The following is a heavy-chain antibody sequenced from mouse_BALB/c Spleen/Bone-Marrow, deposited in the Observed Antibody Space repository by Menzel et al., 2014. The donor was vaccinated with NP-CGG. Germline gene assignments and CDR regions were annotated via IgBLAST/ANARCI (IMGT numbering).Heavy chain of an antibody. CDR3: TTGFAY. V-gene: IGHV6-6*02. CDR2: IRLKSNNYAT. J-gene: IGHJ3*01. Sequence: DVMLVESGRGLVQPGGSMKLSCVASGFTFSNYWMNWVRRSPEKGLEWVAEIRLKSNNYATHYAESVKGRFTISRDDSRSSVYLQMNNLRAEDTGIYYCTTGFAYWGQGTLVTVSA. CDR1: GFTFSNYW.